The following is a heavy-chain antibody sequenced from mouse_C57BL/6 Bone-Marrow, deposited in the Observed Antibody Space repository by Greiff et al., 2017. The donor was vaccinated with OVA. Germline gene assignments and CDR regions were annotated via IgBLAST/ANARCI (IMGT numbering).Heavy chain of an antibody. D-gene: IGHD2-3*01. Sequence: QVQLQQPGAELVRPGSSVKLSCKASGYTFTSYWMDWVKQRPGQGLEWIGNIYPSDSETHYNQKFKDKATLTVDKSSSTAYMQLSSLTSEDSAVYYCARGSDGYYVDYWGQGTTLTVSS. CDR2: IYPSDSET. CDR1: GYTFTSYW. V-gene: IGHV1-61*01. J-gene: IGHJ2*01. CDR3: ARGSDGYYVDY.